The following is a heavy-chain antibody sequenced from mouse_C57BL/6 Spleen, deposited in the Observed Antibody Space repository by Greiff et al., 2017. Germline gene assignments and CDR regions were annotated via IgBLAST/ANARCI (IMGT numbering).Heavy chain of an antibody. CDR2: ISYSGST. D-gene: IGHD1-1*01. CDR3: AGRGGSSSGYFDY. Sequence: EVKVEESGPGLAKPSQTLSLTCSVTGYSITSDYWNWIRKFPGNKLEYMGYISYSGSTSYNPSLERRIPLTRDTTKNQNYLLLNSVTTEDTATFYCAGRGGSSSGYFDYWGQGTTLTVSS. J-gene: IGHJ2*01. CDR1: GYSITSDY. V-gene: IGHV3-8*01.